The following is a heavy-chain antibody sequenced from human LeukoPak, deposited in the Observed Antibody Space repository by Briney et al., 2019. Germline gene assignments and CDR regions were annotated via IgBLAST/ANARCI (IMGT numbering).Heavy chain of an antibody. CDR3: ANLNQIVVVPAANSWFDP. CDR1: GASINSNDYY. V-gene: IGHV4-39*01. CDR2: IFYSGST. D-gene: IGHD2-2*01. J-gene: IGHJ5*02. Sequence: SETLSLTCTVSGASINSNDYYWGWIRQPPGKGLEWIGSIFYSGSTSYNPSLKSRVNISVDTSKNQFSLKLSSVTASDTAVYYCANLNQIVVVPAANSWFDPWGQGTLVTVSS.